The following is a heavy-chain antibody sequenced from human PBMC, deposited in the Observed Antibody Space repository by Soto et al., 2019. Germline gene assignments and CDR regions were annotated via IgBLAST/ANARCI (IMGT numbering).Heavy chain of an antibody. CDR1: GGSISSYY. CDR2: IYYSGST. J-gene: IGHJ6*02. V-gene: IGHV4-59*01. D-gene: IGHD3-22*01. Sequence: SETLSLTCTVSGGSISSYYWSWIRQPPGKGLEWIGYIYYSGSTNYNPSLKSRVTISVDTSKNQFSLKLSSVTAEDTAVYYCARETVIFDYYGMDVWGQGTTVTVSS. CDR3: ARETVIFDYYGMDV.